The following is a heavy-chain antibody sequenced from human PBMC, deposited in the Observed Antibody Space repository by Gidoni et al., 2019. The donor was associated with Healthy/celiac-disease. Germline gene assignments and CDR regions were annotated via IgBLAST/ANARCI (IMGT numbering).Heavy chain of an antibody. J-gene: IGHJ6*02. CDR3: ARGIPRAVAGSWNYYYGMDV. D-gene: IGHD6-19*01. CDR1: GGTFSSYA. Sequence: QVQLVQSGAEVKKPGSSVKVSCKASGGTFSSYAISWVRQAPGQGLEWMGGIIPIFGTANYAQKFQGRVTITADESTSTAYMELSSLRSEDTAVYYCARGIPRAVAGSWNYYYGMDVWGQGTTVTVSS. V-gene: IGHV1-69*01. CDR2: IIPIFGTA.